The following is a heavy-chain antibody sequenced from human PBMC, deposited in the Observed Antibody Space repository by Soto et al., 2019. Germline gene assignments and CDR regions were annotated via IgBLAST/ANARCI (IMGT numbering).Heavy chain of an antibody. V-gene: IGHV3-23*01. CDR3: AKAGYCSSTSCYDYYYYGMDV. Sequence: PGGSLRLSCAASGFTFSSYAMSWVRQAPGKGLEWVSAISGSGGSTYYADSVKGRFTISRDNSKSTLYLQMNSLRAEDTAVYYCAKAGYCSSTSCYDYYYYGMDVWGQGTTVTVSS. J-gene: IGHJ6*02. D-gene: IGHD2-2*01. CDR2: ISGSGGST. CDR1: GFTFSSYA.